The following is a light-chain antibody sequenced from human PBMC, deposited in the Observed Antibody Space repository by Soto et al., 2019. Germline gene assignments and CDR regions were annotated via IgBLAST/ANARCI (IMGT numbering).Light chain of an antibody. Sequence: EIVLTQSPATLSLSPGERATLSCRASQSVSSYLAWYQQKPGQAPRLLIYDASNRATGIPARFIGSGSGTDFTLTISSLEPEDFAVYYCKQRSNWPRTFGQGTKVEIQ. V-gene: IGKV3-11*01. J-gene: IGKJ1*01. CDR1: QSVSSY. CDR3: KQRSNWPRT. CDR2: DAS.